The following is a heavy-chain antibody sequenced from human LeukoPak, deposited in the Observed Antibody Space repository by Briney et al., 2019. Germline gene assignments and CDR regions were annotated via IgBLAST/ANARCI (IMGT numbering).Heavy chain of an antibody. CDR3: ARDRLGAMLFFDS. CDR1: GFTFSGSA. J-gene: IGHJ4*02. V-gene: IGHV3-73*01. D-gene: IGHD3-16*01. Sequence: PGGSLRLSCAASGFTFSGSAMHWVRQASGKGLEWVGRIRSKVNNYATAYAASVKGRFTISRDDSKNTAYLQMNSLRAEDTALYYCARDRLGAMLFFDSWGQGTLVTVSS. CDR2: IRSKVNNYAT.